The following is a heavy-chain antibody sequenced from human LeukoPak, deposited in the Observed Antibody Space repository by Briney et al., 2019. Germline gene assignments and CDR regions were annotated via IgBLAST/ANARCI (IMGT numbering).Heavy chain of an antibody. D-gene: IGHD3-3*01. CDR3: ARMVPNYDFWSGLIPDYFDY. CDR2: IYSGGST. Sequence: GGSLRLSCAASGFTVSSNYMSWVRQAPGKGLEWVSVIYSGGSTYYADSVTGRFTISRDNSKNTLYLQMNSLRAEDTAVYYCARMVPNYDFWSGLIPDYFDYWGQGTLVTVSS. J-gene: IGHJ4*02. CDR1: GFTVSSNY. V-gene: IGHV3-53*01.